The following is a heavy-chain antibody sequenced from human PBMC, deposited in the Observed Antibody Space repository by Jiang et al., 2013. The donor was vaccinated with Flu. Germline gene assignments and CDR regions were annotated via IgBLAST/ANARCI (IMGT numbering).Heavy chain of an antibody. J-gene: IGHJ1*01. CDR1: GGPISSDY. Sequence: LLKPSETLSLTCTVSGGPISSDYWNWIRQPPGKRLEWIGYIHYSGSSIYSPSLKSRVTMSVDTSKNHFSLKLTSVTAADTAVYYCARGTGSWSWYFQQWGQGTLVTVSS. V-gene: IGHV4-59*13. CDR2: IHYSGSS. D-gene: IGHD6-13*01. CDR3: ARGTGSWSWYFQQ.